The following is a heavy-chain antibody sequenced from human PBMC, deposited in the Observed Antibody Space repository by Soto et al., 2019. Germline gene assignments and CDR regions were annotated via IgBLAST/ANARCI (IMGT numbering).Heavy chain of an antibody. CDR3: AKIAHNCVVVPAAMGCYDAFDI. D-gene: IGHD2-2*01. J-gene: IGHJ3*02. Sequence: PGGSLRLSCAASGFTFSSYAMSWVRQAPGKGLEWVSAISGSGGSTYYADSVKGRFTISRDNSKNTLYLQMNSLRAEDTAVYYCAKIAHNCVVVPAAMGCYDAFDIWGQGTMVTVSS. V-gene: IGHV3-23*01. CDR2: ISGSGGST. CDR1: GFTFSSYA.